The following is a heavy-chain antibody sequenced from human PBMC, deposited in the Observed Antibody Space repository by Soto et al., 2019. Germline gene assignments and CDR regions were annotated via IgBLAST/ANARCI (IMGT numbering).Heavy chain of an antibody. Sequence: EVQLVESGGGLVQPGGSLKLSCAASGFTFSGSAMHWVRQASGKGLEWVGRIRSKANSYATAYAASVKGRFTISRDDSKNTAYLQMNSLKTEDTAVYYCTSSALIAYYYYYGMDVWGQGTMVTVSS. CDR2: IRSKANSYAT. CDR1: GFTFSGSA. D-gene: IGHD3-22*01. J-gene: IGHJ6*02. V-gene: IGHV3-73*02. CDR3: TSSALIAYYYYYGMDV.